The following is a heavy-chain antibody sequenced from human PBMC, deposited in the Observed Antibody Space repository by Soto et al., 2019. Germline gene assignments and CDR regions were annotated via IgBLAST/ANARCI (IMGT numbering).Heavy chain of an antibody. CDR1: GFTFSSYG. V-gene: IGHV3-33*01. CDR2: IWYDGSNK. Sequence: QVQLVESGGGVVQPGRSLRLSCAASGFTFSSYGMHWVRQAPGKGLEWVAVIWYDGSNKYYADSVKGRFTISRDNSKNTLYLQMNSLRAEDTAVYYCARDPYGGSGSYSDYWGQGTLVTVSS. D-gene: IGHD3-10*01. J-gene: IGHJ4*02. CDR3: ARDPYGGSGSYSDY.